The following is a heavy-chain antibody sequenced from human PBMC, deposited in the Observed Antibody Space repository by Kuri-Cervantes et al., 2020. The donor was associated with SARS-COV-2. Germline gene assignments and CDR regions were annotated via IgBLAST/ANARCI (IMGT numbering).Heavy chain of an antibody. CDR3: ARALSDLSNVLLWFGEKLRFDP. D-gene: IGHD3-10*01. V-gene: IGHV4-59*01. CDR2: IYYSGST. Sequence: GSLRLSCAASGFTFSSYWMSWIRQPPGKGLEWIGYIYYSGSTNYNPSLKSRVTISVDTSKNQFSLKLSSVTAADTAVYYCARALSDLSNVLLWFGEKLRFDPWGQGTLVTVSS. CDR1: GFTFSSYW. J-gene: IGHJ5*02.